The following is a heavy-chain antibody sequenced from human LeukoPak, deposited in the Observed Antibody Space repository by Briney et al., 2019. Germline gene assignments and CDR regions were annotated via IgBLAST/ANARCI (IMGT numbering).Heavy chain of an antibody. J-gene: IGHJ3*02. D-gene: IGHD2-21*02. CDR1: AYSITNGYY. V-gene: IGHV4-38-2*02. CDR3: ARAYCGGDCYSGRTFDI. Sequence: SETLSLTCNVSAYSITNGYYWGWIRQAPGKGLEWIGSIYHSGSTYYNPSLKSRVTISVDTSKNQFSLKLSSVTAADTAVYYCARAYCGGDCYSGRTFDIWGQGTMVTVSS. CDR2: IYHSGST.